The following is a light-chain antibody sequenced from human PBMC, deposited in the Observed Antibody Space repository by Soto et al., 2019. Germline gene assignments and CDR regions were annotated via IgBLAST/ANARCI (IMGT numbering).Light chain of an antibody. CDR2: DVT. CDR1: SSDVGAYNY. V-gene: IGLV2-11*01. Sequence: QSVLTQPRSVSGSPGQSVTISCTGTSSDVGAYNYVSWYQQHPGKAPKLMIYDVTKWPSGVPDRFSGSKSGNTASLTISGLQADDEADYYCCSYAGSYPVVFGGGTKVTVL. J-gene: IGLJ2*01. CDR3: CSYAGSYPVV.